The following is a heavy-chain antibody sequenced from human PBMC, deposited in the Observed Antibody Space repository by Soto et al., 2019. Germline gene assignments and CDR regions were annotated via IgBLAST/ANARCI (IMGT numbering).Heavy chain of an antibody. CDR3: EHIAPAYYDFLSGYHTPELPADFDI. V-gene: IGHV3-23*01. J-gene: IGHJ3*02. Sequence: EVQLLESGGGFVQPGGSLRLSCEASGFTFSSYAMSWVRQDPGKGLEWVSAISGRGGSTYYADTVKGRFTISRDNSKKTLYAQMHCLSDENTAIYYCEHIAPAYYDFLSGYHTPELPADFDIWGPGTMVNVSS. CDR1: GFTFSSYA. CDR2: ISGRGGST. D-gene: IGHD3-3*01.